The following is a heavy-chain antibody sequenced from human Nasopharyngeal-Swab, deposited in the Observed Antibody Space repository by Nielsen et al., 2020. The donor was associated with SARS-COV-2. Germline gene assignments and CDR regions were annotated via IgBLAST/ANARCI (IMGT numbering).Heavy chain of an antibody. CDR1: GFTFSSYS. CDR2: ISSSSSYK. J-gene: IGHJ6*02. V-gene: IGHV3-21*06. Sequence: GGSLRRSGAASGFTFSSYSVNWVRQAPGKGLEGVPSISSSSSYKYYADSVKGRFTISRDNSNNLLYLQMNNLRAEDTAVYYCARDSGIGAYFYYGMDVWGQGTTVTVSS. CDR3: ARDSGIGAYFYYGMDV. D-gene: IGHD3-10*01.